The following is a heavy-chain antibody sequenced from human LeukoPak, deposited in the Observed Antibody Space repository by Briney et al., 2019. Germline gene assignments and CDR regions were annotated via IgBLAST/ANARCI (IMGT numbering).Heavy chain of an antibody. CDR2: FYYSGST. J-gene: IGHJ5*02. CDR3: ARRGQENTMITANNWFDP. D-gene: IGHD3-16*01. Sequence: SETLFLTCTVSGGSISSSYWGWIRHPPGKGLEWIGYFYYSGSTKHNPSLQSRVTISVDTSKNQFSLRLYSVTAADTAVYYCARRGQENTMITANNWFDPWGQGTLVTVSS. V-gene: IGHV4-59*08. CDR1: GGSISSSY.